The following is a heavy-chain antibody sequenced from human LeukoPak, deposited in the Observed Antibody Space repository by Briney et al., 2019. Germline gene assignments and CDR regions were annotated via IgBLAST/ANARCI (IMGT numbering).Heavy chain of an antibody. D-gene: IGHD6-13*01. CDR3: ARGGSRGGNYFDY. J-gene: IGHJ4*02. Sequence: SVKVSCKASGGTFSSYAISWVRQAPGRGLEWMGRIIPIFGTANYAQKFQGRVTITTDESTSTAYMELSSLRSEDTAVYYCARGGSRGGNYFDYWGQGTLVTVSS. V-gene: IGHV1-69*05. CDR1: GGTFSSYA. CDR2: IIPIFGTA.